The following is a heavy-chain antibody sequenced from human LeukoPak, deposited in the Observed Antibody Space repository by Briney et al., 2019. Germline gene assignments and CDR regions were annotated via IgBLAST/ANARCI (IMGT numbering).Heavy chain of an antibody. J-gene: IGHJ6*02. Sequence: PSETLSLTCAVYGGSSSGYYWSWIRQPPGKGLEWIGEINHSGSTNYNPSLKSRVTISVDTSKNQFSLKLSSVTAADTAVYYCARVGSGYSSSWLPYYYYGMDVWGQGTTVTVSS. CDR2: INHSGST. D-gene: IGHD6-13*01. V-gene: IGHV4-34*01. CDR3: ARVGSGYSSSWLPYYYYGMDV. CDR1: GGSSSGYY.